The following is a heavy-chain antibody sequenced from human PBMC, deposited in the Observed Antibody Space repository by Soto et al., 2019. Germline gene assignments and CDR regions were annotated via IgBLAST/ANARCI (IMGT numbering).Heavy chain of an antibody. Sequence: PSQTLSLTCAVHRGSFNAYSWTWIRQPPGKGLEWIGEIDHSGSTTYNPSLKSRIIMSVDTSKNQFSLNVSSMTAADTAVYYCARGLRYSGMDVWGQGTTVTVSS. V-gene: IGHV4-34*01. CDR3: ARGLRYSGMDV. CDR2: IDHSGST. J-gene: IGHJ6*02. CDR1: RGSFNAYS.